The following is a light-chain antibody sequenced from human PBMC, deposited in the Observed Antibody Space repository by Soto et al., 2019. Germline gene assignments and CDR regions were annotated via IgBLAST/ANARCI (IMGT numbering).Light chain of an antibody. CDR1: QSLVHGDGNTY. CDR2: YVS. J-gene: IGKJ2*01. CDR3: MQGTRWPRT. Sequence: DVVLTQSPLSLPVTLGQPASISCRSSQSLVHGDGNTYFNWFHQRPGQSPSRLIYYVSERDSGVPDRFSGSGSGTDFTLKISRVEAGDVGFYYCMQGTRWPRTFGQGTKLEIK. V-gene: IGKV2-30*02.